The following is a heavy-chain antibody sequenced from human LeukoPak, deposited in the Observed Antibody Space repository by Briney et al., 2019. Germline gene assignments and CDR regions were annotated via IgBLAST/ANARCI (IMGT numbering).Heavy chain of an antibody. CDR1: GFTVSSSY. J-gene: IGHJ4*02. V-gene: IGHV3-53*05. D-gene: IGHD4-17*01. Sequence: PGGSLRLSCAASGFTVSSSYMSWVRQAPGKGLEWVSVIYAGGTTYYPDSVKGRFTISRDNSKNTLYLQMDSLRSEDTAVYYCARGNYGDYVVDYWGQGTLVTVSS. CDR3: ARGNYGDYVVDY. CDR2: IYAGGTT.